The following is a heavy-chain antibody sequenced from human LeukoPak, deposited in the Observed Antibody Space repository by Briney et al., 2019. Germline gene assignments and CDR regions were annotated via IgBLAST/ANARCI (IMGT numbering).Heavy chain of an antibody. CDR3: AKDPYNYYDSSGDRGY. Sequence: GGSLRLSCAASGFTFSSYGVHWVRQAPGKGLEWVAVISYDGSNKYYADSVKGRFTISRDNSKNTLYLQMNSLRAEDTAVYYCAKDPYNYYDSSGDRGYWGQRTLVTVSS. D-gene: IGHD3-22*01. V-gene: IGHV3-30*18. CDR2: ISYDGSNK. J-gene: IGHJ4*02. CDR1: GFTFSSYG.